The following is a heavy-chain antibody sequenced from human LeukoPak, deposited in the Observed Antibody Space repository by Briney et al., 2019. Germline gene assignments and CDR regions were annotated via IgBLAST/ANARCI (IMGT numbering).Heavy chain of an antibody. V-gene: IGHV3-23*01. CDR2: NSGGSS. J-gene: IGHJ4*01. CDR3: VKDGGGSFSTTYDY. Sequence: GGSLRLSCAASGFTFSTYGVYWVRQAPGKGLEWVSSNSGGSSYYADSVKGWFTISRDNSKNTLYLQMNSLRVEDTAMYHCVKDGGGSFSTTYDYWGHGNLVTVSS. D-gene: IGHD2-21*01. CDR1: GFTFSTYG.